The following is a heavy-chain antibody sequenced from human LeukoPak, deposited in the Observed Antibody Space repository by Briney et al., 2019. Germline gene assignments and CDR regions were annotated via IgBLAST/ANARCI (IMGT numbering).Heavy chain of an antibody. Sequence: PGGSLRLSCAASGFTFSSYAMHWVRQAPGKGLEWVAVISYDGSNKYYADSVKGRFTISRDNSKNTLYLQMNSLGAEDTAVYYCARPRIAAAGTQTLGNFDYWGQGTLVTVSS. CDR1: GFTFSSYA. V-gene: IGHV3-30-3*01. CDR3: ARPRIAAAGTQTLGNFDY. J-gene: IGHJ4*02. CDR2: ISYDGSNK. D-gene: IGHD6-13*01.